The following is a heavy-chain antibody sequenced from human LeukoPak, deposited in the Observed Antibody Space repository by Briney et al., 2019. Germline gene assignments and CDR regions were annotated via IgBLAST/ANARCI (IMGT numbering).Heavy chain of an antibody. J-gene: IGHJ4*02. Sequence: GGSLRLSCAASGFTISTYWVSWVRRAPGKGLEWVANTNQEGSEKYYVDSVKGRFTISKDNAKNSLYLQMNSLRAEDTAVYYCARDPKWLDYWGQGTLVTVSS. CDR2: TNQEGSEK. D-gene: IGHD5-12*01. CDR1: GFTISTYW. CDR3: ARDPKWLDY. V-gene: IGHV3-7*01.